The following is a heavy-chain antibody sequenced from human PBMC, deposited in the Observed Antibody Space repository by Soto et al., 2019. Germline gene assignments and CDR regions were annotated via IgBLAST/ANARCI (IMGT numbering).Heavy chain of an antibody. V-gene: IGHV3-9*01. J-gene: IGHJ4*02. CDR3: AKGEDRGYSFGPDF. CDR2: ISYNGGTI. Sequence: PGGSLRLSCADSGFTFDDYAMQWVRQAPGKGLEWVSGISYNGGTIGYADSVKGRFTISRDNAKNSLYLQMNSLRAEDTALYYCAKGEDRGYSFGPDFWGQGTLVTVSS. D-gene: IGHD5-18*01. CDR1: GFTFDDYA.